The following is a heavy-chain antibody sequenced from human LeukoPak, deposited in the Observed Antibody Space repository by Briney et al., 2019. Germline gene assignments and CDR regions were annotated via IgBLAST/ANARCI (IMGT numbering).Heavy chain of an antibody. CDR2: IYYSGST. V-gene: IGHV4-59*12. J-gene: IGHJ6*03. CDR3: ARAVGSGSFQTYYYYMDV. Sequence: SETLSLTCTLSGGSFSSYYWSWIRQPPGKGLEWIGYIYYSGSTNYNPSLKSRVTMSVDTSKNQFSLKLSSVTAADTAVYYCARAVGSGSFQTYYYYMDVWGKGTTVTISS. D-gene: IGHD3-10*01. CDR1: GGSFSSYY.